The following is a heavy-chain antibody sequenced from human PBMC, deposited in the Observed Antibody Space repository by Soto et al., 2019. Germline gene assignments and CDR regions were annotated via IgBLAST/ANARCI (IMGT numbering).Heavy chain of an antibody. CDR1: GGSISSGGYY. CDR3: ARDRGTVGVTTVTTSDFPGWFDP. CDR2: IYYSGST. V-gene: IGHV4-31*03. D-gene: IGHD4-4*01. J-gene: IGHJ5*02. Sequence: SEPLSLTCTVSGGSISSGGYYWRWIRQHPGKGLEWIGYIYYSGSTYYNPSLKSRVTISVDTSKNQFSLKLSSVTAADTAVYYCARDRGTVGVTTVTTSDFPGWFDPWGQGTLVTVSS.